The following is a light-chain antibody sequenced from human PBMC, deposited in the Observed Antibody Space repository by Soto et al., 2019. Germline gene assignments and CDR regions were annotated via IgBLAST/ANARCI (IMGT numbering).Light chain of an antibody. CDR1: QSVSSSY. V-gene: IGKV3-20*01. CDR3: QQVSGYPLS. J-gene: IGKJ4*01. Sequence: EIVLTQSPGTLSLSPGERATLSCRASQSVSSSYLAWYQQKPGQAPRLLIYGASSRATGIPDRFSGSGSGTDFTLTISSLQPDDFATYYCQQVSGYPLSFGGGTKVDIK. CDR2: GAS.